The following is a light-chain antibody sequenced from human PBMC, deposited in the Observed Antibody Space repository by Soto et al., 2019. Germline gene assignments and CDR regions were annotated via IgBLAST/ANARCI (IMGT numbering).Light chain of an antibody. CDR3: QQRYNWPPLT. J-gene: IGKJ4*01. Sequence: EVVLTQSPATLSLSPGERATLSCRASQNINIFLAWYQQKPGQAPRLLIYDTSNRATGIPARLSGSGSGTDFTLTISSLEPEDFAVYYCQQRYNWPPLTFGGGTKGEIK. CDR2: DTS. V-gene: IGKV3-11*01. CDR1: QNINIF.